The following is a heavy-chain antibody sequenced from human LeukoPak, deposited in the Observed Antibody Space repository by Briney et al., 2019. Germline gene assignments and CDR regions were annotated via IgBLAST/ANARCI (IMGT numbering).Heavy chain of an antibody. CDR3: ARAYDILTGTTGVWYFDY. CDR2: IHYSGST. D-gene: IGHD3-9*01. J-gene: IGHJ4*02. V-gene: IGHV4-59*01. CDR1: GGSISSYY. Sequence: SETLSLTCTVSGGSISSYYWSWIRQPPGKGLEWIGYIHYSGSTNYNPSLKSRVTISVDASKNQFSLKLSSVTAADTAVYYCARAYDILTGTTGVWYFDYWGQGTLVTVSS.